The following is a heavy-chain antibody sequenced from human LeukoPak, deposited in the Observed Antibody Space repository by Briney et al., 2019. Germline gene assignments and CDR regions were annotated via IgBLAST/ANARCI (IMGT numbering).Heavy chain of an antibody. CDR2: INPGDSDT. CDR1: GYSFTTYW. J-gene: IGHJ4*02. CDR3: AIIYADSRAFDY. V-gene: IGHV5-51*01. Sequence: GESLKISCQGSGYSFTTYWIAWGRQMPGKGLEWMGIINPGDSDTRYSPSFQGQVTFSADKSISTAYLQWGSLKASDTATYYCAIIYADSRAFDYWGQGTLVTVSS. D-gene: IGHD4-17*01.